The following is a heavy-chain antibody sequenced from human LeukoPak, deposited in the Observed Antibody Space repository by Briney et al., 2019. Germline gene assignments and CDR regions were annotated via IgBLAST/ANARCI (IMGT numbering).Heavy chain of an antibody. CDR3: ARNYGGYSH. J-gene: IGHJ4*02. D-gene: IGHD4-23*01. Sequence: PGGSLRLSCTASGFTFGSYWMSWVCQAPGKGLEWVANIQQDGSEQYYVDSVKGRFTISRDNAKNSLYLQMNSLRAEDTALYYCARNYGGYSHWGQGTLVTVSS. CDR1: GFTFGSYW. CDR2: IQQDGSEQ. V-gene: IGHV3-7*02.